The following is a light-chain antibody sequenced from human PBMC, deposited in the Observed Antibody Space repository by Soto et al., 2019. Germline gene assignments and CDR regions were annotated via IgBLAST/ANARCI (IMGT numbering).Light chain of an antibody. Sequence: QSALTQPASVSGSPGASITISCTGTSSDVGSYNLVSWYQQHPGKAPKLMIYEVSKRPSGVSNRFSGSKSGNTASLTISGLQAEDEADYYCCSYAGSSTFVVFGGGTKLTVL. CDR3: CSYAGSSTFVV. CDR2: EVS. V-gene: IGLV2-23*02. J-gene: IGLJ2*01. CDR1: SSDVGSYNL.